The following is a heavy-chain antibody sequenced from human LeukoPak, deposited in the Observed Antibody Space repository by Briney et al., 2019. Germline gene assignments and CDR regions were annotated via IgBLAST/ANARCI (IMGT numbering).Heavy chain of an antibody. CDR2: IKTDASEK. CDR1: GFIFSNCW. V-gene: IGHV3-7*01. CDR3: ARDLVRDYYYYGMDV. D-gene: IGHD2-8*02. J-gene: IGHJ6*02. Sequence: PGGSLRLSCETSGFIFSNCWMTWVRQAPGKGLEWVANIKTDASEKYYADSVKGRFTISRDNAKNSLYLQMNSLRAEDTAVYYCARDLVRDYYYYGMDVWGQGTTVTVSS.